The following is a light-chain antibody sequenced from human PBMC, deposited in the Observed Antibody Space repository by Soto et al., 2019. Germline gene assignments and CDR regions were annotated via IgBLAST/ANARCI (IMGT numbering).Light chain of an antibody. J-gene: IGLJ2*01. CDR1: RSDVGVYRF. CDR3: ITDSGTTTVI. CDR2: DVS. Sequence: QSALTQPASVSGSPGQSMTISCTGTRSDVGVYRFVSWYQHHPGKVPKLLIYDVSEPPSGVSNRFSGAKSGDTASLTISGPEAEDEDDGYCITDSGTTTVIFGGGTKLTVL. V-gene: IGLV2-14*03.